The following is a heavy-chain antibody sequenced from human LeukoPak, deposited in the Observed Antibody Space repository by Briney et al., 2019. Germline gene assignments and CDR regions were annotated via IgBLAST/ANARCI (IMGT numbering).Heavy chain of an antibody. CDR1: GGSISSYY. D-gene: IGHD3-22*01. Sequence: PSETLSLTCTVSGGSISSYYWSWIRQPPGEGLEWIGYINYSGSTNYNASLKSRVTISVDTSKNQFSLKLSSVTAADTAVYYCARGRTRYYYDSSGYSWAFDIWGQGTMVTVSS. J-gene: IGHJ3*02. CDR2: INYSGST. V-gene: IGHV4-59*01. CDR3: ARGRTRYYYDSSGYSWAFDI.